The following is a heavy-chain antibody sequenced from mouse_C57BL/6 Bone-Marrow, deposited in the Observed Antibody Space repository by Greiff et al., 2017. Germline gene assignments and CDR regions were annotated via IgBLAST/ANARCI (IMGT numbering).Heavy chain of an antibody. CDR3: ARWKDYYGSSDY. CDR1: GYTFTSYW. CDR2: IYPGSGST. D-gene: IGHD1-1*01. V-gene: IGHV1-55*01. J-gene: IGHJ2*01. Sequence: QVQLQQPGAELVKPGASVKMSCKASGYTFTSYWITWVKQRPGQGLEWIGDIYPGSGSTNYNEKFKSKATLTVDTSSSTAYMQLSSLTSEDSAVYYCARWKDYYGSSDYWRQGTTLTVSS.